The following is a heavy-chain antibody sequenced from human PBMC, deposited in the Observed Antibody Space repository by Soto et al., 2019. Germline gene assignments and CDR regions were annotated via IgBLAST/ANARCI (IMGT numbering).Heavy chain of an antibody. J-gene: IGHJ3*02. Sequence: GSLXLSCAASGFXFSSYAMSWVRQAPGKGLEWVSAISGSGGSTYYADSVKGRFTISRDNSKNTLYLQMTSLRAEDTAVYYCAKKFSTLLAFDIWGQGTMVTVSS. CDR1: GFXFSSYA. CDR3: AKKFSTLLAFDI. CDR2: ISGSGGST. V-gene: IGHV3-23*01.